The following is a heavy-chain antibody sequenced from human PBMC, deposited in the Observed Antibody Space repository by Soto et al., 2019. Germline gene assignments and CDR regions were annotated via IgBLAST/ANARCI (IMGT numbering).Heavy chain of an antibody. V-gene: IGHV3-30-3*01. Sequence: QVQLVESGGGVVQPGGSLRLSCAASGFTFRNHAMHWVRQAPGKGLECLAVIAYDGSNAFYRDSVKGRFTISRDNSKNTLYLHMNSRRSEDTGVYYCARGDREDILVVVGAGPGEYGFDIWGQGTTVTVSS. CDR3: ARGDREDILVVVGAGPGEYGFDI. CDR2: IAYDGSNA. D-gene: IGHD2-15*01. J-gene: IGHJ6*02. CDR1: GFTFRNHA.